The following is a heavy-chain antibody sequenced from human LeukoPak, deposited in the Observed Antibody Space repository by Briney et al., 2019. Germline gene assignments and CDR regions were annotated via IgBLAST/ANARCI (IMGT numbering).Heavy chain of an antibody. CDR3: AREGDWFDP. CDR1: GGSISSNDYY. J-gene: IGHJ5*02. V-gene: IGHV4-39*07. Sequence: PSETLSLTCTVSGGSISSNDYYWGWIRQPPGKGLEWIGRIYTSGSTNYNPSLKSRVTISVDTSKNQFSLKLSSVTAADTAVYYCAREGDWFDPWGQGTLVTVSS. CDR2: IYTSGST.